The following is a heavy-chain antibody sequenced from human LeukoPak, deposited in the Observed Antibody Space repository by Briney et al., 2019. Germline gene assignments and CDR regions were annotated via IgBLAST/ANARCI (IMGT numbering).Heavy chain of an antibody. J-gene: IGHJ3*02. Sequence: SETLSLTCTVSGGSISSYYWSWIRQPPGKGLEWIEYIDYSGSTNHNPSLKSRVTMAVDTSRNQFSLNLTSVTAADTAVYYCARVDSGYDSAFDIWGQGTMVTVSS. D-gene: IGHD5-12*01. CDR1: GGSISSYY. CDR3: ARVDSGYDSAFDI. V-gene: IGHV4-59*01. CDR2: IDYSGST.